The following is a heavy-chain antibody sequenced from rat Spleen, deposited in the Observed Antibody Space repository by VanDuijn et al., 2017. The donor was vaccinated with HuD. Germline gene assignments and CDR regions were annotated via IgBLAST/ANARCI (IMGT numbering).Heavy chain of an antibody. CDR1: GFTFRNYD. J-gene: IGHJ1*01. CDR3: TRKYTTDYYWYFDF. D-gene: IGHD1-6*01. Sequence: EVQLVESGGGLVQPGRSLKLSCAASGFTFRNYDMAWVRQAPTKGLEWVASISSDGSSTYYRDSVEGRFTISRDNAKSTLYLQMYSLRSEDTATYYCTRKYTTDYYWYFDFWGPGTMVAVSS. V-gene: IGHV5-25*01. CDR2: ISSDGSST.